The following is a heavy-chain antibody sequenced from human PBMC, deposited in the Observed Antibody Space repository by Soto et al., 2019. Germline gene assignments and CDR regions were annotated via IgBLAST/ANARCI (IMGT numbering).Heavy chain of an antibody. Sequence: SGGSLRLSCAASGFTFSSYEMNWVRQAPGKGLEWVSYISSSGSTIYYADSVKGRFTISRDNAKNSLYLQMNSLRAEDTAVYYCARYYGSGAPYFDYWGQGTLVTVSS. CDR3: ARYYGSGAPYFDY. D-gene: IGHD3-10*01. J-gene: IGHJ4*02. CDR2: ISSSGSTI. CDR1: GFTFSSYE. V-gene: IGHV3-48*03.